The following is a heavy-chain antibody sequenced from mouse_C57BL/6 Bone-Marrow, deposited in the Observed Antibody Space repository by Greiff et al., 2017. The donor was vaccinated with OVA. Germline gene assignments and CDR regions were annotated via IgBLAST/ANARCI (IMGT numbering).Heavy chain of an antibody. CDR3: TTEGWLLPFAY. CDR1: GFNIKDDY. J-gene: IGHJ3*01. D-gene: IGHD2-3*01. V-gene: IGHV14-4*01. CDR2: IDPENGDT. Sequence: VQLQQSGAELVRPGASVKLSCTASGFNIKDDYMHWVKQRPEQGLEWIGWIDPENGDTEYASKFQGKATITADTSSNTAYLQLSSLTSEDTAVYYCTTEGWLLPFAYWGQGTLVTVSA.